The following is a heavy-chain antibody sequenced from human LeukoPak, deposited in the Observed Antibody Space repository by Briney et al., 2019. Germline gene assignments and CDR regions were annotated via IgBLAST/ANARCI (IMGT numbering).Heavy chain of an antibody. J-gene: IGHJ3*01. Sequence: GGSLRLSCGVSGFAFNSYSMNWVRQAPGKGLEWVASIIGSGSEMFYADSLKGRFTISRDNSENSLYLQMNSLRVEDTAVYYCAKVQSDIVGAMFFAFDVWGQGTMVSVSS. CDR2: IIGSGSEM. CDR3: AKVQSDIVGAMFFAFDV. CDR1: GFAFNSYS. V-gene: IGHV3-21*06. D-gene: IGHD1-26*01.